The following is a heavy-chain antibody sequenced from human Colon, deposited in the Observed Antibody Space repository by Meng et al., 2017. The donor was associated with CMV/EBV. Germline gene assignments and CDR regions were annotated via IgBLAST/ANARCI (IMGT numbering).Heavy chain of an antibody. Sequence: GESLKISCAASGFTFSSYAMTWVRQAPGKGLEWVAGVSGRGGTTNYADSVKGRFTISRDNANNTLYLQLNSLRAEDTGVYYCAKDRYDSSGFWDYYYYHGLDVWGQGTTVTVSS. CDR2: VSGRGGTT. CDR1: GFTFSSYA. V-gene: IGHV3-23*01. D-gene: IGHD3-22*01. J-gene: IGHJ6*02. CDR3: AKDRYDSSGFWDYYYYHGLDV.